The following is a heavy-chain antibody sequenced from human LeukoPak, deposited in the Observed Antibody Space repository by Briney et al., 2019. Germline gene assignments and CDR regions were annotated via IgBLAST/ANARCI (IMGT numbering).Heavy chain of an antibody. Sequence: ASETLSLTCGVYGGSFSGYYWSWIRQPPGRGLEWIGEINQSGRTNYNPSLKSRVTISVDTSKNQFSLKLSSVTAADTGVHYCATKYSVAVAANPPYFDYWGQGTLVTVSS. D-gene: IGHD6-19*01. CDR2: INQSGRT. CDR3: ATKYSVAVAANPPYFDY. J-gene: IGHJ4*02. CDR1: GGSFSGYY. V-gene: IGHV4-34*01.